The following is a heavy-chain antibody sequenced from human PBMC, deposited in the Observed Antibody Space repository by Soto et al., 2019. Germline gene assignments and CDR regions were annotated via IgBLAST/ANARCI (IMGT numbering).Heavy chain of an antibody. Sequence: XATLYLTCIVSGGSVYSNGHYWGWIRQPPGKGLEWIGSIDNNGVTNYNSSLKSRVTISRDTSKNQFSLRLTSVTAADTAVYYCGKILVGATGHTDADSWGPGTLVTVSS. CDR3: GKILVGATGHTDADS. D-gene: IGHD2-15*01. CDR2: IDNNGVT. V-gene: IGHV4-39*01. CDR1: GGSVYSNGHY. J-gene: IGHJ4*02.